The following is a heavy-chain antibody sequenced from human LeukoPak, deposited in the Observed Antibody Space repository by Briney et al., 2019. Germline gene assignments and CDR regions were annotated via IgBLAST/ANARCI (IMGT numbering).Heavy chain of an antibody. D-gene: IGHD1-26*01. CDR2: VYSENT. CDR3: ARGLEVRARVGYHYYMDV. Sequence: SETLSLTCTVSGDSISSSSFFWGWIRQPPGKGLEWIGAVYSENTSYNPSLKSRVSISVDTSKNQFSLTMSSVTAADTAVYFCARGLEVRARVGYHYYMDVWGKGTTVTVSS. V-gene: IGHV4-39*07. J-gene: IGHJ6*03. CDR1: GDSISSSSFF.